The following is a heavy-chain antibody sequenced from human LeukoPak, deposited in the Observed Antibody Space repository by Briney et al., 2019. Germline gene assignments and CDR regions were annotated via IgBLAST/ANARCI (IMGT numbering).Heavy chain of an antibody. CDR1: GYTFTDYY. CDR3: ARTDNRYDSRLLFN. CDR2: VNPHSGGT. Sequence: GASVKVSCKASGYTFTDYYIHWVRQAPGHGLEWMGWVNPHSGGTNFAQGFRGKVTMTRDTSVTTAYLELNSLQSDDTAIYYSARTDNRYDSRLLFNWGQGTQITVSS. J-gene: IGHJ4*02. V-gene: IGHV1-2*02. D-gene: IGHD3-22*01.